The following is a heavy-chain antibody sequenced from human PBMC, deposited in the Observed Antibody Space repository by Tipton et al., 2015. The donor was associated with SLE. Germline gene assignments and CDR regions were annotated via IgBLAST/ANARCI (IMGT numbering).Heavy chain of an antibody. J-gene: IGHJ2*01. V-gene: IGHV4-59*01. CDR1: GGSIRSYY. CDR3: AKADGVVGGQVPYWYFDL. D-gene: IGHD1-26*01. CDR2: IYYRGSPYYRESA. Sequence: LRLSCTVSGGSIRSYYWSWIRLTPGKGLEWIGDIYYRGSPYYRESATYNPSLESRATMSLDTPKNQFSLKLSSATAADTAVYYCAKADGVVGGQVPYWYFDLWGRGSLVSVSS.